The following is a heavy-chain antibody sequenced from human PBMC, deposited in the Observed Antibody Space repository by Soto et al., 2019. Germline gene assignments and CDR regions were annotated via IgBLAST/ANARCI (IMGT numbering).Heavy chain of an antibody. V-gene: IGHV3-74*01. CDR1: GVTFCSYS. CDR3: ARELYSSTWYPGDY. Sequence: GGSLRLCCAASGVTFCSYSMHWVRQAPGKGLVWVSRINSDGSSTSYADSVKGRFTISRDNAKNTLFLQMNSLRAEDTAVYYCARELYSSTWYPGDYWGQGTLVTVSS. CDR2: INSDGSST. D-gene: IGHD6-13*01. J-gene: IGHJ4*02.